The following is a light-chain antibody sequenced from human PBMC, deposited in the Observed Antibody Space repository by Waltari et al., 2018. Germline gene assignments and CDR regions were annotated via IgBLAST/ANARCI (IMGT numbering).Light chain of an antibody. Sequence: DIQMTQSPSSLSASVGDRVTITCRASQNINSYLNWYQQKPGKAPKLLIYDASNLETGVPSRFSGSGSGTDFTFTISSLQPEDFATYYCQQYDDPLYSFGQGTKVENK. CDR3: QQYDDPLYS. CDR1: QNINSY. J-gene: IGKJ2*03. CDR2: DAS. V-gene: IGKV1-33*01.